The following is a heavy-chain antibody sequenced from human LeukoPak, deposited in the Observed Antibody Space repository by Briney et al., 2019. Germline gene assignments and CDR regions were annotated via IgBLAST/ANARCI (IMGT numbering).Heavy chain of an antibody. J-gene: IGHJ3*02. CDR2: IYYSGST. D-gene: IGHD1-26*01. CDR1: GDSISSYY. CDR3: ARDNPSPLVDDAFDI. Sequence: PSETLSLTCTVSGDSISSYYWSWIRQPPGKGLEWIGYIYYSGSTNYNPSLKSRVTISVDTSKNQFSLKLSSVTAADTAVYYCARDNPSPLVDDAFDIWGQGTMVTVSS. V-gene: IGHV4-59*01.